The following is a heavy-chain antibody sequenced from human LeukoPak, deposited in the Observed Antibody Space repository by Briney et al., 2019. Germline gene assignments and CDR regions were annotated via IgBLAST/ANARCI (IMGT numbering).Heavy chain of an antibody. Sequence: GGSLRLSCAASGFTFRSYAMTWVRQAPGKGLEWVSTISGSGVSTFFADSVKGRFTISRDNSKNTLYLQMTSLRAEDTAVYYCAKAYYDSSGYHPEYFQHWGQGTLVTVSS. CDR2: ISGSGVST. CDR1: GFTFRSYA. CDR3: AKAYYDSSGYHPEYFQH. D-gene: IGHD3-22*01. V-gene: IGHV3-23*01. J-gene: IGHJ1*01.